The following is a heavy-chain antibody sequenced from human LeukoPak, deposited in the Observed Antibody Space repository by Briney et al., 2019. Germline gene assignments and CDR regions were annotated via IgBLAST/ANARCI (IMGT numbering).Heavy chain of an antibody. D-gene: IGHD5-18*01. V-gene: IGHV4-59*08. CDR3: ARQPSATAAFDI. CDR1: GGSINNYY. CDR2: IHSNGNT. Sequence: SETLSLTCVVSGGSINNYYWSWIRQPPGKGLEWIAYIHSNGNTNYNPSFKSRVTVSVDTSKNQLSLRLTSVAAADTAIYYCARQPSATAAFDIWGQGTMVIVS. J-gene: IGHJ3*02.